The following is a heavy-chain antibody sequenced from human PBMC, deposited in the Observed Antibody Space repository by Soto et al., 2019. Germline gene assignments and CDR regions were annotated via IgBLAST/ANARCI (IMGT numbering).Heavy chain of an antibody. Sequence: QVQLQESGPGLVKPSGTLSLTCAVSGGSFTSNNWWTWVRQPPGQGVEWIGEIYRTGSTNYNPALKGRVTISLDKSENQFSLKVTSLTAADTAVYYCASRDPGTSVDYWGQGTLVTVSS. CDR3: ASRDPGTSVDY. CDR2: IYRTGST. CDR1: GGSFTSNNW. D-gene: IGHD1-7*01. V-gene: IGHV4-4*02. J-gene: IGHJ4*02.